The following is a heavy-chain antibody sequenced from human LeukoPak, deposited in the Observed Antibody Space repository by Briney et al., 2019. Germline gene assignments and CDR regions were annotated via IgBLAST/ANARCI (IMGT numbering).Heavy chain of an antibody. CDR3: ARGPTIEEQQQVRLDY. Sequence: SETLSLTCAVYGGSFSGYYWSWIRQPPGKGLEWIGEINHSGSTNYNPSLKSRVTISVDTSKNQFSLKLSSVTAADTAVYYCARGPTIEEQQQVRLDYWGQGTLVTVSS. CDR2: INHSGST. J-gene: IGHJ4*02. D-gene: IGHD6-13*01. V-gene: IGHV4-34*01. CDR1: GGSFSGYY.